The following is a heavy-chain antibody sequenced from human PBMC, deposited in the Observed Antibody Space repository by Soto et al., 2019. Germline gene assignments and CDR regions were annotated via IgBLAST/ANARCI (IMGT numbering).Heavy chain of an antibody. Sequence: GSLRLSCTAAGFTFGGYPMTWFRQAPGQGLEWVGFIRGRAYSGTAEYAASVQGRFTISRDDSKNIVYLQMNSLKTEDSAVYFCTRGYGGYETSPHYFDYWGQGTLVTVSS. D-gene: IGHD5-12*01. CDR1: GFTFGGYP. CDR3: TRGYGGYETSPHYFDY. V-gene: IGHV3-49*03. J-gene: IGHJ4*02. CDR2: IRGRAYSGTA.